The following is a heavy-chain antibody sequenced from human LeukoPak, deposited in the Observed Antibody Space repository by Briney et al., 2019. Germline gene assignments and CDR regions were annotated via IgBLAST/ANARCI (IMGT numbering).Heavy chain of an antibody. CDR2: IIPIFGTA. V-gene: IGHV1-69*01. D-gene: IGHD3-22*01. J-gene: IGHJ1*01. CDR3: ARGFDSSGYRKGVFFFQH. CDR1: GGTFSSYA. Sequence: SVKVSCKASGGTFSSYAISWVRQAPGQGLEWVGGIIPIFGTANYAQKFQGRVTITADESTSTAYMELSSLRSEDTAVYYCARGFDSSGYRKGVFFFQHWGQGTLVTVSS.